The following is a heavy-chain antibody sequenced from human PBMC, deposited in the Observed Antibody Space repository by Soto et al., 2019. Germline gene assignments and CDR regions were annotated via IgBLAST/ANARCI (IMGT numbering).Heavy chain of an antibody. D-gene: IGHD2-21*02. CDR2: IYHSGST. CDR1: GGSISSSHW. Sequence: QVHLQESGPGLVNPSGTLTLTCAVSGGSISSSHWWGWVRQAPGKGLEWIGEIYHSGSTNYNPSLKSRITMSVDKSKNQFSVNLSSVPAADTAVYYCVRDADETAIVPAPWLVWGRGTMVTVSS. CDR3: VRDADETAIVPAPWLV. V-gene: IGHV4-4*02. J-gene: IGHJ6*02.